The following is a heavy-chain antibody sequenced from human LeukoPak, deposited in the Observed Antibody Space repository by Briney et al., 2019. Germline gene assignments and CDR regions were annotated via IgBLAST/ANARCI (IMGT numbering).Heavy chain of an antibody. V-gene: IGHV3-11*01. CDR2: MSSSGNTI. CDR1: GFIFSDYY. J-gene: IGHJ6*03. Sequence: GGSLRLSCAASGFIFSDYYMSWIRQAPGKGLEWVSYMSSSGNTIHYADSVKGRFTISRDNAKNSLYLQMNSLRAEDTAVYYCARSGWNMNYYYYMDVWGKGTTVTVSS. D-gene: IGHD1/OR15-1a*01. CDR3: ARSGWNMNYYYYMDV.